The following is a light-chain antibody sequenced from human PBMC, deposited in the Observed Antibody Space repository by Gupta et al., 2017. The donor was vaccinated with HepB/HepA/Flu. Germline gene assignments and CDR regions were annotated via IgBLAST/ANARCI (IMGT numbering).Light chain of an antibody. CDR2: DAT. J-gene: IGKJ1*01. Sequence: DLQTPPSPPSLSASVGDRVTITCRASQSISSSLNWYQQRPGKAPKLLIYDATTLQSGVPSRFSGSGSGTDFSLSIVSLQPEDFVTYYCQQNYRTPKTFGQGTRVEVK. V-gene: IGKV1-39*01. CDR3: QQNYRTPKT. CDR1: QSISSS.